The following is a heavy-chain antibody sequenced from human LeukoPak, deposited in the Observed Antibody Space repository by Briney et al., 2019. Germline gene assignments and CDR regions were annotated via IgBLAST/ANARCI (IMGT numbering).Heavy chain of an antibody. CDR2: ISPYNGNT. J-gene: IGHJ4*02. CDR3: ARDTSGFAFDY. V-gene: IGHV1-18*01. D-gene: IGHD6-19*01. Sequence: ASVKVSRKASGYTFTSYGISWVRQAPGQGLEWMGWISPYNGNTNYAQKLQGRVTVTTDTSTSTAYMELRSLRSDDTAVYYCARDTSGFAFDYWGQGTLVTVSS. CDR1: GYTFTSYG.